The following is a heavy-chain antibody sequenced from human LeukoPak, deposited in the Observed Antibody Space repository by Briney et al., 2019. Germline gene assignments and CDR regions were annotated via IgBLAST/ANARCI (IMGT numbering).Heavy chain of an antibody. CDR1: GGTFSSYA. D-gene: IGHD3-22*01. V-gene: IGHV1-69*05. CDR2: IIPIFGTA. J-gene: IGHJ4*02. Sequence: SVKVSCKASGGTFSSYAISWVRQAPGQGLEWMGGIIPIFGTANYAQKFQGRVTITTDESTSTAYMELSSLRSEDTAVYYCAREAQEYYYDSSGYPHWGQGTLVTVSS. CDR3: AREAQEYYYDSSGYPH.